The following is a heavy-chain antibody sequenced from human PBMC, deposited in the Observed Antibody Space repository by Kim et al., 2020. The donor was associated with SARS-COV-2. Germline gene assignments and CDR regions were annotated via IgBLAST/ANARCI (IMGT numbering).Heavy chain of an antibody. V-gene: IGHV4-39*01. CDR1: GGSISSSSYY. CDR3: ARLAVAGEDY. D-gene: IGHD6-19*01. CDR2: IYYSGST. J-gene: IGHJ4*02. Sequence: SETLSLTCTFSGGSISSSSYYWGWIRQPPGKGLEWIGSIYYSGSTYYNPSLKSRVTISVDTSKNQFSLKLSSVTAADTAVYYCARLAVAGEDYWGQGTLV.